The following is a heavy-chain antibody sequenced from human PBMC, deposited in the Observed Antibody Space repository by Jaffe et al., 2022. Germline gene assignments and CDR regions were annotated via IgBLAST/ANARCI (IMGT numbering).Heavy chain of an antibody. J-gene: IGHJ4*02. Sequence: QVQLVESGGGVVQPGGSLRLSCAASGFTFSSYGMHWVRQAPGKGLEWVAFIRYDGSNKYYADSVKGRFTISRDNSKNTLYLQMNSLRAEDTAVYYCAKDSGYGDHPVCDYWGQGTLVTVSS. CDR3: AKDSGYGDHPVCDY. CDR2: IRYDGSNK. CDR1: GFTFSSYG. V-gene: IGHV3-30*02. D-gene: IGHD4-17*01.